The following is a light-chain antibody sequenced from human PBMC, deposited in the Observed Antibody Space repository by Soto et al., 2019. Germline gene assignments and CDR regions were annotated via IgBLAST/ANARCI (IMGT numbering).Light chain of an antibody. CDR3: ATWDDSLNGGV. CDR1: SSDVGNYNL. V-gene: IGLV2-14*02. Sequence: QSVLTQPAAVSGSPGQSITISCTGTSSDVGNYNLVSWYQQYPGKAPKLMIYATSKRPSGVSDRFSGSKSGTSASLAISGLQSEDEADYYCATWDDSLNGGVFGGGTKLTVL. J-gene: IGLJ3*02. CDR2: ATS.